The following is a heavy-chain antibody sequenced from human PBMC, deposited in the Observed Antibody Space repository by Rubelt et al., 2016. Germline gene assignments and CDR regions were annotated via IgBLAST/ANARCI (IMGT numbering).Heavy chain of an antibody. J-gene: IGHJ3*02. Sequence: QVQLVQSGSELKKPGVSVKVSCKAPGYTFTSYGISWVRQAPGQGLEWMGWISAYNGNTKYAQKLQGRVTMPTEPSTSTAYMERRSLRSDDTAVYYCARGARRYSMDPRNAFDIWGQGTMVTVSS. CDR1: GYTFTSYG. V-gene: IGHV1-18*01. D-gene: IGHD4-11*01. CDR3: ARGARRYSMDPRNAFDI. CDR2: ISAYNGNT.